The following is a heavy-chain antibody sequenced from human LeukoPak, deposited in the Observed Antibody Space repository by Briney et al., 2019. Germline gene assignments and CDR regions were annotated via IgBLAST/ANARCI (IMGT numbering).Heavy chain of an antibody. J-gene: IGHJ5*02. D-gene: IGHD3-16*01. V-gene: IGHV3-30-3*01. Sequence: GGSLRLSCAASGFTFSSYAMHWVRQAPGKGLEWVAVISYDGSNKYYADSVKGRFTISRDNSKNTLYLQMNSLRAGDTAVYYCARESLGRFDPWGQGTLVTVSS. CDR1: GFTFSSYA. CDR2: ISYDGSNK. CDR3: ARESLGRFDP.